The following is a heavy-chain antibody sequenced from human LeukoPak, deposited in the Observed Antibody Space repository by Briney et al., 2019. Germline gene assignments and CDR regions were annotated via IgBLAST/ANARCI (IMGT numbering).Heavy chain of an antibody. CDR2: INHSGST. J-gene: IGHJ6*02. D-gene: IGHD3-3*01. CDR3: ARGPPSRTYDFWSGYLTENYYYYGMDV. Sequence: SETLSLACAVYGGSFSGYYWSWIRQPPGKGLEWIGEINHSGSTNYNPSLKSRVTISVDTSKNQFSLKLSSVTAADTAVYYCARGPPSRTYDFWSGYLTENYYYYGMDVWGQGTTVTVSS. CDR1: GGSFSGYY. V-gene: IGHV4-34*01.